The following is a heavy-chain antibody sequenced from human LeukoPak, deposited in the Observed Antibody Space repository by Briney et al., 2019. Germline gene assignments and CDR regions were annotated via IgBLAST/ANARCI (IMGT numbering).Heavy chain of an antibody. J-gene: IGHJ2*01. CDR1: GFTFSSYA. D-gene: IGHD6-19*01. Sequence: GGSLRLSCAASGFTFSSYAMSWVRQAPGKGLEWVSAISGSGGSTYYADSVKGRFTISRDNSRNTLYLQMNSLRAEDTAVYYCAKAGIAVAGTPWYFDLWGRGTLVTVSS. V-gene: IGHV3-23*01. CDR3: AKAGIAVAGTPWYFDL. CDR2: ISGSGGST.